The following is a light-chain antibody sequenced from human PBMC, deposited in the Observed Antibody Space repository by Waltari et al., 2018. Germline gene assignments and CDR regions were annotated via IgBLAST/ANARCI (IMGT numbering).Light chain of an antibody. CDR2: DVY. V-gene: IGLV2-11*01. CDR1: NSDVGGYKY. J-gene: IGLJ1*01. CDR3: CSYAGSFTWV. Sequence: QSALTQPRSVSGSPGQSVTISCTGTNSDVGGYKYVSWYQQHPDKAPRLIIYDVYTRPAGVPNRFSCSKSANTASLTISGLPSEDEADYYCCSYAGSFTWVFGTGTKVTVL.